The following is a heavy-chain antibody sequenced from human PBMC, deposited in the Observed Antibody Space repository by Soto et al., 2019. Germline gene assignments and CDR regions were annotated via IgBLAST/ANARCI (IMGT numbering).Heavy chain of an antibody. CDR1: GGSISSYY. V-gene: IGHV4-59*01. D-gene: IGHD1-20*01. Sequence: SETLSLTCTVSGGSISSYYRSWIRQPPGKGLEWIGYIYYSGSTNYNPPLKSRVTISVDTSKNQFSLKLSSVTAADTAVYYCARSINWSLPGWFDPWGQGTLVTVSS. J-gene: IGHJ5*02. CDR2: IYYSGST. CDR3: ARSINWSLPGWFDP.